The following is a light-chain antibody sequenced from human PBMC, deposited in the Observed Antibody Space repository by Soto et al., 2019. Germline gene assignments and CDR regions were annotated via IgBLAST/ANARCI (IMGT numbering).Light chain of an antibody. CDR3: QQYTKWPLT. CDR1: ESVYSN. Sequence: EIVMPQSPATLSVSQGERATLSCRASESVYSNLAWYQHKPGQAPTLLIFAASTRATGIPARFSGSGSGTEFTLTISSLQSEDFAVYYCQQYTKWPLTFGGGTKVEIK. CDR2: AAS. J-gene: IGKJ4*01. V-gene: IGKV3-15*01.